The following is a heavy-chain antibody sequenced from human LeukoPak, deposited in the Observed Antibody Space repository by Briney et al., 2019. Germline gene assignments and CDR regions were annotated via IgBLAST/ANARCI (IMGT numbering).Heavy chain of an antibody. CDR2: ISYDGSNK. J-gene: IGHJ4*02. D-gene: IGHD3-9*01. V-gene: IGHV3-30*03. CDR3: ARESKEDYDILTGYLDY. Sequence: GGSLRLSCAASGFTFSSYGMHWVRQARGKGLEWVAVISYDGSNKYYADSVKGRFTISRDNSKNTLYLQMNSLRAEDTAVYYCARESKEDYDILTGYLDYWGQGTLVTVSS. CDR1: GFTFSSYG.